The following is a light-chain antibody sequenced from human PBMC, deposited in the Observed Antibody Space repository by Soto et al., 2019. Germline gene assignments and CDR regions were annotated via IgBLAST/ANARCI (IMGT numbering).Light chain of an antibody. CDR3: QSYDSSLSGSGVV. Sequence: QSVLTQPPSVSGAPGQRVTISCTGSSCDIGAGYDVHWYQQLPGTAPKLLIYGNSNRPSGVPDRFSGSKSGTSASLAITGLQAEDEADDYCQSYDSSLSGSGVVFGGGTKLTVL. CDR2: GNS. J-gene: IGLJ2*01. V-gene: IGLV1-40*01. CDR1: SCDIGAGYD.